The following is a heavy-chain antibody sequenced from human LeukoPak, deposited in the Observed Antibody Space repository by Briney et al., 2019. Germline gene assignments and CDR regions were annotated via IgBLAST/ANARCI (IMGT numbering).Heavy chain of an antibody. Sequence: SSVKVSCKASGGTFSSYAISWVRQAPRQGLEWMGRIIPILGIANYAQKFQGRVTITADKTTSTAYMELSSLRSEDTAVYYCAREMEYYYGSGSYTDFAYWGQGTLVTVSS. CDR3: AREMEYYYGSGSYTDFAY. CDR1: GGTFSSYA. CDR2: IIPILGIA. V-gene: IGHV1-69*04. D-gene: IGHD3-10*01. J-gene: IGHJ4*02.